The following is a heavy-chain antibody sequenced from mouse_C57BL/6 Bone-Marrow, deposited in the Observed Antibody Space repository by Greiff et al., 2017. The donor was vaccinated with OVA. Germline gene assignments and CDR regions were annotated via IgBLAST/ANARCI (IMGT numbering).Heavy chain of an antibody. V-gene: IGHV1-55*01. Sequence: VQLLQPGADLVQPGASLKLSCAASGFTFTSYWITWVQQAPGQGLEWVGYIYPGGGSIYYTDTVKGQFTLTVDTDTSTAYMQISRLTSEDAAVYYCARGGDGDDDYWGQGTTLTVSS. CDR1: GFTFTSYW. CDR3: ARGGDGDDDY. CDR2: IYPGGGSI. J-gene: IGHJ2*01. D-gene: IGHD2-2*01.